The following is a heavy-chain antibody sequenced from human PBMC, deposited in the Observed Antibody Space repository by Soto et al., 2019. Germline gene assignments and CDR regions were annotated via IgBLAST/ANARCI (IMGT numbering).Heavy chain of an antibody. V-gene: IGHV3-21*04. CDR1: GLPRRIFT. CDR3: TRDPSRDSSARGCFDP. CDR2: ISSNSAYV. D-gene: IGHD6-13*01. J-gene: IGHJ5*02. Sequence: GSLILACAASGLPRRIFTMNWVCQPPGKGLECVVTISSNSAYVYYTHALSGRFTVSRDNAKNSLHLHMNSLRAEDTAEYYCTRDPSRDSSARGCFDPCGPGTLVTFSS.